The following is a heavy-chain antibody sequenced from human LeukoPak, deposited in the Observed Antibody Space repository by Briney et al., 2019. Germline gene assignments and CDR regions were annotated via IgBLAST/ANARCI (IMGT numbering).Heavy chain of an antibody. CDR2: ISFDGSNK. CDR3: AKGASYYGSGSFFDY. D-gene: IGHD3-10*01. J-gene: IGHJ4*02. V-gene: IGHV3-30*04. Sequence: GGSLRLSCVVSGLTFRLYAMHWVRQAPGKGLEWVAFISFDGSNKYYTDSVKGRFTISRDNSKNTLYLQMNSLRAEDTAVYYCAKGASYYGSGSFFDYWGQGTLVTVSS. CDR1: GLTFRLYA.